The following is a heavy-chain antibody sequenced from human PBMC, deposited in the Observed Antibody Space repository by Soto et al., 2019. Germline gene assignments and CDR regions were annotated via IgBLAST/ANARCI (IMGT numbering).Heavy chain of an antibody. CDR3: AQTLGSAVAGPGRFDL. CDR1: GATFNRYA. V-gene: IGHV1-69*12. D-gene: IGHD6-19*01. Sequence: QVQLVQSGAEVKKPGSSLKVSCKASGATFNRYAISWLRQAPGQGPEWMGGITPMFGIGNYAQKFQGRVTITADESTTTVHMELRRLTCEDTAVYYCAQTLGSAVAGPGRFDLWGRGTRVIVSS. J-gene: IGHJ2*01. CDR2: ITPMFGIG.